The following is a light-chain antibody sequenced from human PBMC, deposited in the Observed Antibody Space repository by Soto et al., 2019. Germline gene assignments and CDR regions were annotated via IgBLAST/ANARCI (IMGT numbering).Light chain of an antibody. CDR1: QTTNTH. V-gene: IGKV1-39*01. CDR3: QQTYNTPWT. J-gene: IGKJ1*01. Sequence: DIQMTQSPSSLSASVGDRVTITCRTSQTTNTHLSWYQHKPGRAPNLLIYAASSLQSGVPSRFSGSGSGTDSTLTISSLQPEDFATYYCQQTYNTPWTFGQGTKVEIK. CDR2: AAS.